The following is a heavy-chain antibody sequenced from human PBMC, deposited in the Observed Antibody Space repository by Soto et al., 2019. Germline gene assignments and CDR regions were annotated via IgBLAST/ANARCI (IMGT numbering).Heavy chain of an antibody. CDR3: AILNKLVRDYYYGMDV. CDR1: GGSISSSSYY. Sequence: QLQLQESGPGLVKPSATLSLTCTVSGGSISSSSYYWGWIRQPPGKGLERIGSIYYSGSTFYNPSLKSRVTLAVDTSKNQFALKLSSVTAADTAVYYCAILNKLVRDYYYGMDVWGQGTTVTVSS. D-gene: IGHD6-6*01. CDR2: IYYSGST. J-gene: IGHJ6*02. V-gene: IGHV4-39*01.